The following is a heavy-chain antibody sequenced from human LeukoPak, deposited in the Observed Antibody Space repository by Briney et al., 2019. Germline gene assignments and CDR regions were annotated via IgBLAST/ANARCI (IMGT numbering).Heavy chain of an antibody. CDR3: ARYDVVEGYYFDY. J-gene: IGHJ4*02. V-gene: IGHV4-34*01. Sequence: PSETLSLTCAVYGGSFSGYYWSWIRQPPGKGLEWIGEINHSGSTNYNPSLKSRVTISVDTSKNQFSLKLSSVTAADTAVYYCARYDVVEGYYFDYWGQGTLVTVSS. CDR2: INHSGST. CDR1: GGSFSGYY. D-gene: IGHD2-21*01.